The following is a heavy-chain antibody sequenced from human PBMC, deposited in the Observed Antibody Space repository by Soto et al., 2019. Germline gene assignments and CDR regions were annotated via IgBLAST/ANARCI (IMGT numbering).Heavy chain of an antibody. V-gene: IGHV1-24*01. D-gene: IGHD4-17*01. CDR2: FDPEDGET. J-gene: IGHJ6*03. CDR3: ATGRTPTVTTSYYYMDV. Sequence: ASVKVSCKVSGYTLTELSMHWVRQAPGKGLEWMGGFDPEDGETIYAQKFQGRVTMTEDTSTDTAYMELSSLRSEDTAVYYCATGRTPTVTTSYYYMDVWGKGTTVTVSS. CDR1: GYTLTELS.